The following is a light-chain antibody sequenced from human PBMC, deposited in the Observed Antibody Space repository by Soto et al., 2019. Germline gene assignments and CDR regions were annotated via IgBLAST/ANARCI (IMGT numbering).Light chain of an antibody. CDR1: SRDVGGCDC. CDR3: SSFTSTRTYV. CDR2: EVN. V-gene: IGLV2-14*01. Sequence: QSALTQPASVSGSPGQSITISCTGTSRDVGGCDCVSWYQQHPGKAPKLMLYEVNNRPSGVSNRFSGSKSGNTASLTISGLQAEDEADYYCSSFTSTRTYVFGAGTKLTVL. J-gene: IGLJ1*01.